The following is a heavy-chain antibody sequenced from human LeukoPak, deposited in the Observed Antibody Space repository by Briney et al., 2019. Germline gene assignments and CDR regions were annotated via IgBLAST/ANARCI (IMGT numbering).Heavy chain of an antibody. V-gene: IGHV1-18*01. D-gene: IGHD6-6*01. CDR1: GYTFTSYG. J-gene: IGHJ6*03. CDR2: ISAYNGNT. Sequence: GASVKVSCKASGYTFTSYGISWVRQAPGQGLEWMGWISAYNGNTNYAQKLQGRVTMTTDTSTSTAYMELRSLRSDDTAVYYCARDRPPWGDYYYCYMDVWGKGTTVTVSS. CDR3: ARDRPPWGDYYYCYMDV.